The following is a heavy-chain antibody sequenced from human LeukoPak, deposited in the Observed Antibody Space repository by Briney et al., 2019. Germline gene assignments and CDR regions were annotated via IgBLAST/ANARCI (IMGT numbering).Heavy chain of an antibody. D-gene: IGHD3-3*01. V-gene: IGHV3-21*01. CDR3: ARDTTIFGVVIDY. J-gene: IGHJ4*02. CDR2: ISSSSSYI. Sequence: GGSLRLSCAASGFTFSSYSMNWVRQAPGKGLEWVSSISSSSSYIYYADSVKGRFTISRDNAKNSLYLQMSSLRAEDTAVYYCARDTTIFGVVIDYWGQGTLVTVSS. CDR1: GFTFSSYS.